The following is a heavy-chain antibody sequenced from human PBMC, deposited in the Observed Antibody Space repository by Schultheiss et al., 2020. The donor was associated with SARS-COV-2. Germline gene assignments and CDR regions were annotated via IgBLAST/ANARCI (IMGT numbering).Heavy chain of an antibody. CDR2: IYNSGST. J-gene: IGHJ5*02. CDR3: ARGRVSRAFDP. CDR1: GGSISSYF. V-gene: IGHV4-59*12. Sequence: SETLSLTCTVSGGSISSYFWSWIRQPPGKGLEWIGNIYNSGSTNYNPSLKSRVTISVDTSKNQFSLKLSSVTAADTAVYYCARGRVSRAFDPWGQGTLVTVSS. D-gene: IGHD6-13*01.